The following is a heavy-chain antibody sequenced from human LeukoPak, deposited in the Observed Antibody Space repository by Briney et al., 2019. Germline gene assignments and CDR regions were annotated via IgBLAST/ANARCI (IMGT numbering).Heavy chain of an antibody. CDR2: IKQDGSEK. D-gene: IGHD2/OR15-2a*01. J-gene: IGHJ3*02. Sequence: PGGSLRLSCAASGFTFSSYWMSWVRQAPGKGLEWVANIKQDGSEKYYVDSVKGRFTISRDNAKNSLYLQMNCLRAEDTAVYYCASMTHSSAFDIWGQGTMVTVSS. V-gene: IGHV3-7*01. CDR3: ASMTHSSAFDI. CDR1: GFTFSSYW.